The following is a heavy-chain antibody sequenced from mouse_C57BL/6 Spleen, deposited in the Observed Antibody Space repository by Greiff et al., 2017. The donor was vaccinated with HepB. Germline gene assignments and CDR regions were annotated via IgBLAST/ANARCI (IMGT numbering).Heavy chain of an antibody. CDR2: INYDGSST. Sequence: EVQLVESEGGLVQPGRSMKLSCTASGFTFSDYYMAWVRQVPEKGLEWVANINYDGSSTYYLDSLKSRFIISRDNAKNILYLQMSSLKSEDTATYYCARGPPYDYDVGYFDYWGQGTTLTVSS. D-gene: IGHD2-4*01. J-gene: IGHJ2*01. CDR1: GFTFSDYY. CDR3: ARGPPYDYDVGYFDY. V-gene: IGHV5-16*01.